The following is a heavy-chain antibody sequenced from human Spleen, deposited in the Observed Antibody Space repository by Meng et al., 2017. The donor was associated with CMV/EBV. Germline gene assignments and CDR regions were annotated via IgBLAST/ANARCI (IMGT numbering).Heavy chain of an antibody. D-gene: IGHD2-15*01. Sequence: SETLSLTCTVSGGSISSSSYYWGWIRQPPGKGLEWIGSIYYSGSTYYNPSLKSRVTISVDTSKNQFSLRLSSVTAADTAVYYCARLSQNCSGGNCYISLANWFDPWGQGTLVTVSS. J-gene: IGHJ5*02. CDR3: ARLSQNCSGGNCYISLANWFDP. CDR1: GGSISSSSYY. CDR2: IYYSGST. V-gene: IGHV4-39*07.